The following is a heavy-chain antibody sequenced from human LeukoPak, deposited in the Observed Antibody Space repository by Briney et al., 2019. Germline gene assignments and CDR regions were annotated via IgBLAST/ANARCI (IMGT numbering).Heavy chain of an antibody. CDR1: GGSISSSSYY. CDR3: ARGRSIAAHRVPVFDY. Sequence: PSETLSLTCTVSGGSISSSSYYWGWIRQPPGKGLEWIGSIYYSGSTYYNPSLKSRVTISVDTSKNQFSLKLSSVTAADTAVYYCARGRSIAAHRVPVFDYWGQGTLVTVSS. D-gene: IGHD6-6*01. J-gene: IGHJ4*02. V-gene: IGHV4-39*07. CDR2: IYYSGST.